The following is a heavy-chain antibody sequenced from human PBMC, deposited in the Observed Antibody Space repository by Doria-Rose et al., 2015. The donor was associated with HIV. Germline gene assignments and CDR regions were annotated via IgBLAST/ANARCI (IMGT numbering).Heavy chain of an antibody. Sequence: QVQLQESGPGLVKPSETLSLTCSVSGDSISHYYWSWIRQPPGKGLEYIGDIFYTGSTNYSPSLKSRVSMSIDTSKNKFSLRLSSVTAADTAVYYCARVLSGTYGYWGQGTLVTVSS. CDR1: GDSISHYY. CDR2: IFYTGST. CDR3: ARVLSGTYGY. J-gene: IGHJ4*02. V-gene: IGHV4-59*01. D-gene: IGHD1-26*01.